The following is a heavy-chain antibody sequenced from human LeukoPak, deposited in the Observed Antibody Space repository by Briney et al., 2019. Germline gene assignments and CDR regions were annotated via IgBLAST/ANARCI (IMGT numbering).Heavy chain of an antibody. CDR2: IIPILGIA. D-gene: IGHD3-10*01. J-gene: IGHJ4*02. CDR3: ARDRVNYYGSGSHI. V-gene: IGHV1-69*04. Sequence: GASVKVSCKASGGTFSSYAISWVRQAPGQGLEWMGRIIPILGIANYAQKFQGRVTITADKSTSTAYMELSSLRSEDTAVYYCARDRVNYYGSGSHIWGQGTLVTVSS. CDR1: GGTFSSYA.